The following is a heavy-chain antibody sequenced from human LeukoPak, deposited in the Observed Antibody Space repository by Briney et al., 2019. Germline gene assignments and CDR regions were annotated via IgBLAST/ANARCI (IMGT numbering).Heavy chain of an antibody. CDR1: GGSISSYY. Sequence: PSETLSLTCTVSGGSISSYYWSWIRQPPGKGLEWIGYIYYSGSTNYNPSLKSRVTISVDTSKNQFSRKLSSVTAADTAVYYCARDLLLYCSGGTCYQGFDYWGPGTLVTVSS. V-gene: IGHV4-59*01. CDR2: IYYSGST. J-gene: IGHJ4*02. CDR3: ARDLLLYCSGGTCYQGFDY. D-gene: IGHD2-15*01.